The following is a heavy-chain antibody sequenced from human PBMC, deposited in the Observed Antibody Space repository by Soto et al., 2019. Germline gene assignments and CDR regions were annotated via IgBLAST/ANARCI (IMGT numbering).Heavy chain of an antibody. D-gene: IGHD3-10*01. J-gene: IGHJ6*02. Sequence: AASVKVSCKASGYTFTSYGISWVRQAPGQGLEWMGWISAYNGNTNYAQKLQGRVTMTTDTSTSTAYMELRSLRSDDTAVYYCARGTTSYTMVRVMDVWGQGTTVTVSS. CDR1: GYTFTSYG. V-gene: IGHV1-18*01. CDR2: ISAYNGNT. CDR3: ARGTTSYTMVRVMDV.